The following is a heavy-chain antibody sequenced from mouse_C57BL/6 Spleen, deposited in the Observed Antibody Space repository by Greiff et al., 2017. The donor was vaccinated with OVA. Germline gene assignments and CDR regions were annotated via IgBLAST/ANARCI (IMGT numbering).Heavy chain of an antibody. V-gene: IGHV1-80*01. CDR2: IYPRDGDT. Sequence: QVQLQQPGAELVKPGASVKISCKASGYAFSSYWMNWVKQRPGKGLEWIGQIYPRDGDTNYNGKFKGKATLTADKSSSTAYMQLSSLTSEDSAVYFGARPGWLLRGAMDYWGQGTSVTVSS. J-gene: IGHJ4*01. D-gene: IGHD2-3*01. CDR3: ARPGWLLRGAMDY. CDR1: GYAFSSYW.